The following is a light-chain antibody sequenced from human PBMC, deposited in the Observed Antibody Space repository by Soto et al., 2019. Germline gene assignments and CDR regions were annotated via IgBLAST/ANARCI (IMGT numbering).Light chain of an antibody. CDR2: DAS. Sequence: DIQMTQSPSPLSASVGDSVTISCQASQDIANYLNWYQQKPGKPPKLLIYDASDLETGVPSRFSGGGSGTDFTFTISSLPSEDIATYFCQQYHSLPHTFGQGTKLEIK. J-gene: IGKJ2*01. CDR3: QQYHSLPHT. V-gene: IGKV1-33*01. CDR1: QDIANY.